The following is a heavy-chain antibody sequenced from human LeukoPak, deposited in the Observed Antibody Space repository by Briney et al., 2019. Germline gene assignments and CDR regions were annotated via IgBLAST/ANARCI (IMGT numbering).Heavy chain of an antibody. V-gene: IGHV3-53*01. Sequence: GGSLRLSCAASEFIFSSYWMHWVRQAPGKGLEWVSAIHTSGDTCYADSVKGRFTISRDTSKNTLYLQINSLRVEDTAVYYCIVFGDSNHWGQGTLVTVSS. CDR3: IVFGDSNH. CDR1: EFIFSSYW. CDR2: IHTSGDT. D-gene: IGHD4-17*01. J-gene: IGHJ5*02.